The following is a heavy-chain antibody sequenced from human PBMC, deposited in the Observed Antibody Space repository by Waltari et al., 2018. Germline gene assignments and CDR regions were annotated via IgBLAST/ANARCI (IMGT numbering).Heavy chain of an antibody. CDR2: IDWDDDK. J-gene: IGHJ6*02. Sequence: QVTLRESGPALVKPTQTLTLTCTFSGFSLSTSGMCVSWIRQPPGKALEWLALIDWDDDKYYSTSLKTRLTISKDTSKNQVVLTMTNMDPVDTATYYCARIPRGIAAAGYYYYYGMDVWGQGTTVTVSS. V-gene: IGHV2-70*01. CDR3: ARIPRGIAAAGYYYYYGMDV. CDR1: GFSLSTSGMC. D-gene: IGHD6-13*01.